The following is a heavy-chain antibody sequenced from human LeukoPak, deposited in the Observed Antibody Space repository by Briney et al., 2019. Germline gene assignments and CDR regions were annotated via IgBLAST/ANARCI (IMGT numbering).Heavy chain of an antibody. V-gene: IGHV3-21*01. Sequence: PGGSLRLSCAASGFTFSSYSMNWVRQAPGKGLEWVSSISSSSSYIYYAESVKGRFTISRDNAKNSLYLQMNSLRAEDTAVYYCARGSSSGWYLIPYWGQGTLVTVSS. CDR2: ISSSSSYI. J-gene: IGHJ4*02. CDR3: ARGSSSGWYLIPY. D-gene: IGHD6-19*01. CDR1: GFTFSSYS.